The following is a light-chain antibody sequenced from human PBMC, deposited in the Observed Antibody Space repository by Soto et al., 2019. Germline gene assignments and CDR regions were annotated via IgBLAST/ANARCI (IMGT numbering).Light chain of an antibody. CDR1: RSISNY. CDR3: QPANSFPLT. V-gene: IGKV1-39*01. J-gene: IGKJ4*01. CDR2: AAS. Sequence: DIQMTQSPSSLSASVGDRVTITCRASRSISNYLNWYQQKSGKVPRLLIYAASSLQPGVPSRFSGTGTGTAFTLTITSLQPEDSATYYCQPANSFPLTFGGGTKVEIK.